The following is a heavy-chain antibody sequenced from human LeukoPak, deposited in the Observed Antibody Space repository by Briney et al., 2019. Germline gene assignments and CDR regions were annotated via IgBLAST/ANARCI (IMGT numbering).Heavy chain of an antibody. CDR1: GGSISSYY. J-gene: IGHJ6*03. D-gene: IGHD3-10*01. V-gene: IGHV4-59*12. CDR3: ARSSRDVLLWFGELSSYYMDV. CDR2: IYYSGST. Sequence: SETLSLTCTVSGGSISSYYWSWIRQPPGKGLEWIAYIYYSGSTNYNPSLKSRVTISVDTSKNQFSLKLSSVTAADTAVYYCARSSRDVLLWFGELSSYYMDVWGKGTTVTVSS.